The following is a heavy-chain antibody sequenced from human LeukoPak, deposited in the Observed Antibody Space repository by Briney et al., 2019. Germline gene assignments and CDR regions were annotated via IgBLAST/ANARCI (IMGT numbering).Heavy chain of an antibody. CDR3: ARDLKADYCSSTSCRYTHAFDI. Sequence: PGGSLRLSCAASGFTFSSYWMSWVRQAPGKGLEWVANIKQDGSEKYYVDSVKGRFTISRDNAKNSLYLQMNSLRAEDTAVYYCARDLKADYCSSTSCRYTHAFDIWGQGTMVTVSS. V-gene: IGHV3-7*01. D-gene: IGHD2-2*01. CDR2: IKQDGSEK. J-gene: IGHJ3*02. CDR1: GFTFSSYW.